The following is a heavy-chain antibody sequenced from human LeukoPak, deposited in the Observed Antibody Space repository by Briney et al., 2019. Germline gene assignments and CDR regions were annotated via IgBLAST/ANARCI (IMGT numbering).Heavy chain of an antibody. CDR2: IIPILGIA. J-gene: IGHJ4*02. CDR1: GRTFSSYA. D-gene: IGHD2-15*01. CDR3: AREGGVVVVVAATYYFDY. Sequence: ASVKVSCKASGRTFSSYAISCVRQAPGQGLEWMGRIIPILGIANYAQKFQGRVTITADKSTSTAYMELSSLRSEDTAVYYCAREGGVVVVVAATYYFDYWGQGTLVTVSS. V-gene: IGHV1-69*04.